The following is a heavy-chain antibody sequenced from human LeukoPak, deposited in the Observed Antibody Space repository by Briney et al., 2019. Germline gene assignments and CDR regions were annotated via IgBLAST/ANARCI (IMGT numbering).Heavy chain of an antibody. D-gene: IGHD4-23*01. CDR2: IFSSGST. Sequence: PSQTLSLTCSVSGGSIISDTYYWSWIRQPAGKGLEWIGRIFSSGSTNYNPSLKSRVTMSVDTSKNQFSLKLSFVTAADTAVYYCARRAYGGKAAFGMWGQGTMVTVSS. V-gene: IGHV4-61*02. CDR3: ARRAYGGKAAFGM. J-gene: IGHJ3*02. CDR1: GGSIISDTYY.